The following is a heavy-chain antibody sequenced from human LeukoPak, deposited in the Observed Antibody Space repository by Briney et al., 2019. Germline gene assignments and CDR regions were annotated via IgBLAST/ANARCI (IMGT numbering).Heavy chain of an antibody. CDR1: GYTFSNYY. D-gene: IGHD2-8*01. CDR3: ARHVSSSNEDY. J-gene: IGHJ4*02. CDR2: INPSSGGT. Sequence: GASVKVSCKASGYTFSNYYMHWVRQAPGQGLEWMGWINPSSGGTNFAQKFQGRVTMTRDTSISTAYMEPHGLRSDDTAVYYCARHVSSSNEDYWGQGTLVTVSS. V-gene: IGHV1-2*02.